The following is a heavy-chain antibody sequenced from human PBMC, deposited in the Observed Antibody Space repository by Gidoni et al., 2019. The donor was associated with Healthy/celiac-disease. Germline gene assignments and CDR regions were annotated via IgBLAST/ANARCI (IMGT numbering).Heavy chain of an antibody. V-gene: IGHV4-61*02. CDR1: GGSISIGSYS. CDR2: IYTSGST. D-gene: IGHD3-22*01. CDR3: ARVRVHDSSGYYRVHWFDP. Sequence: QVQLQESGPGLVKPSQTLSLTCTVSGGSISIGSYSWSWIRQPAGKGLEWIGRIYTSGSTNYNPSLKSRVTISVDTSKNQFSLKLSSVTAADTAVYYCARVRVHDSSGYYRVHWFDPWGQGTLVTVSS. J-gene: IGHJ5*02.